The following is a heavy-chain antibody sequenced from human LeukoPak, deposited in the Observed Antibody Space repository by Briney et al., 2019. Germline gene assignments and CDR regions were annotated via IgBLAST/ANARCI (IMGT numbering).Heavy chain of an antibody. CDR1: GFTFDDYT. V-gene: IGHV3-43*01. J-gene: IGHJ6*03. Sequence: PGGSLRLSCAASGFTFDDYTMHWVRQAPGKGLEWVSLLSWDGGSTYYAASVKGRFTISRDNSKNSLYLQMNSLRTEDTALYYCAKDRSGSSGPYYYYYMDVWGKGTTVTVSS. CDR3: AKDRSGSSGPYYYYYMDV. CDR2: LSWDGGST. D-gene: IGHD6-19*01.